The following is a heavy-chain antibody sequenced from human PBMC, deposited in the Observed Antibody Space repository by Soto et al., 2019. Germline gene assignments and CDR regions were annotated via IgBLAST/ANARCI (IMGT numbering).Heavy chain of an antibody. Sequence: EVQLLDSGGGLVQPGGPLRLSCAASGFTFSTYVMSWVRQAPGKGLEWVSLISGGGVNTYYADSLKGRFTISRDNSKNTLYLRMNSLRAEDTAVYYCAKGYDSSPYYFDYWGQGTLVTVSS. CDR3: AKGYDSSPYYFDY. CDR2: ISGGGVNT. D-gene: IGHD3-22*01. J-gene: IGHJ4*02. V-gene: IGHV3-23*01. CDR1: GFTFSTYV.